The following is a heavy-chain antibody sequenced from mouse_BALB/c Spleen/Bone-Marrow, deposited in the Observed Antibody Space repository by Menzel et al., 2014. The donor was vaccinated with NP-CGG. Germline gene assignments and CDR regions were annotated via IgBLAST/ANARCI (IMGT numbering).Heavy chain of an antibody. J-gene: IGHJ4*01. CDR2: IYPGDGDT. V-gene: IGHV1-80*01. D-gene: IGHD1-1*01. CDR1: GYSFSNYW. CDR3: ASRGDYSYAMDY. Sequence: VQLQQSGAGLVRPGSSVKISCKSSGYSFSNYWMNWMKQRPGQGLEWIGQIYPGDGDTNYNGKFKGKATLTADKSSSTAYMQHSSLTSEDSAVYFCASRGDYSYAMDYWGQGTSVTVSS.